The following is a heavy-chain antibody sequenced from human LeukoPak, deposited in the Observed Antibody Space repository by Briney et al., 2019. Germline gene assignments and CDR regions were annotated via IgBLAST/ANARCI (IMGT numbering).Heavy chain of an antibody. CDR3: AKEPTSYSSGWYFQD. CDR1: GFTFSNYG. Sequence: GESLRLSCAASGFTFSNYGMQWVRQAPGKGLEWVAVVSHDGTTTFYADSVKGRFTISRDNSKNTLDLQMYSLKPEDTAVYYCAKEPTSYSSGWYFQDWGQGTTVTVSS. D-gene: IGHD6-13*01. J-gene: IGHJ6*02. V-gene: IGHV3-30*18. CDR2: VSHDGTTT.